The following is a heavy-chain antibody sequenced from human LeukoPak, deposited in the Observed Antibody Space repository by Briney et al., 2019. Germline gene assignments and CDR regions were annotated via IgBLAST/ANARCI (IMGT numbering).Heavy chain of an antibody. CDR1: GFTFSSYW. CDR2: IKQDGSEK. V-gene: IGHV3-7*05. D-gene: IGHD3-3*01. Sequence: PGGSLRLSCAASGFTFSSYWMSWVRQAPGKGLEWVANIKQDGSEKYYVDSVKGRFTISRDNAKNSLYLQMKSLRAEDTAVYYCARGEYYDFWSGYPFDYWGQGTLVTVSS. J-gene: IGHJ4*02. CDR3: ARGEYYDFWSGYPFDY.